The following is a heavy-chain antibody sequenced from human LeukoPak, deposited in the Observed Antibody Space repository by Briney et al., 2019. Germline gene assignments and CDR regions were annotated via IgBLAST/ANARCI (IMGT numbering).Heavy chain of an antibody. J-gene: IGHJ4*02. CDR2: ISNDSSNR. CDR1: GFSFSSYT. CDR3: ARGGSCTSTSCYIGPFDY. V-gene: IGHV3-48*01. Sequence: GGSLRLCCAASGFSFSSYTMTWVRQAPGKGLGWLSYISNDSSNRYYTDSVKGRFTISRDNAKNSLFLQMNSLSAEDTAVYYCARGGSCTSTSCYIGPFDYWGQGSLVTVSS. D-gene: IGHD2-2*02.